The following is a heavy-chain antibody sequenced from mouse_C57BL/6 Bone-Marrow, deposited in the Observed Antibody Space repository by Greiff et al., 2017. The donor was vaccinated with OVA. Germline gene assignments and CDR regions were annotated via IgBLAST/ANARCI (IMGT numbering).Heavy chain of an antibody. CDR1: GFTFSSYT. V-gene: IGHV5-9*01. D-gene: IGHD2-1*01. CDR2: ISGGGGNT. J-gene: IGHJ3*01. Sequence: EVKVVESGGGLVKPGGSLKLSCAASGFTFSSYTMSWVRQTPEKRLEWVATISGGGGNTYYPDSVKGRFTISRDNAKNTLYLQMSSLRSEDTALYYCARHYYGNFLFAYWGQGTLVTVSA. CDR3: ARHYYGNFLFAY.